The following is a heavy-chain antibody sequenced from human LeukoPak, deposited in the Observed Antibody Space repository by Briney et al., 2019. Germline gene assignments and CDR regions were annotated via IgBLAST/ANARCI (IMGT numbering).Heavy chain of an antibody. CDR1: GGSINSYY. J-gene: IGHJ6*03. Sequence: SETLSLTCTVSGGSINSYYWSWLRQPAGKGLEWIGRIYSSGSTNYNPSLKSRVTMSVDTSKNQFSLKLSSVTAADTAVYYCARLKTVTPYYFYYMDVWGKGPTVTVSS. D-gene: IGHD4-17*01. V-gene: IGHV4-4*07. CDR2: IYSSGST. CDR3: ARLKTVTPYYFYYMDV.